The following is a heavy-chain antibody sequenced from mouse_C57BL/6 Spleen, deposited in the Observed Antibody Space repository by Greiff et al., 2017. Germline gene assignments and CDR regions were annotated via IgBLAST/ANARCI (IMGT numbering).Heavy chain of an antibody. J-gene: IGHJ2*01. D-gene: IGHD3-2*02. CDR1: GFTFTDYY. CDR2: IRNKANGYTT. Sequence: DVQLQESGGGLVQPGGSLSLSCAASGFTFTDYYMSWVRQPPGKALEWLGFIRNKANGYTTEYSASVKGRFTISRDNSQSILYLQMNALRAEDSATYYCARYGSGYTYYFDYWGQGTTLTVSS. V-gene: IGHV7-3*01. CDR3: ARYGSGYTYYFDY.